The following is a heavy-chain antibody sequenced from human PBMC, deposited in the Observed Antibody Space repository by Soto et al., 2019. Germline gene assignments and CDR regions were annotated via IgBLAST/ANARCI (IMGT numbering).Heavy chain of an antibody. D-gene: IGHD1-26*01. Sequence: GGSLRLSCAASGFSFTTYVMHWVRQAPGKGLEWVAVISHDGSYKYYGDAVKGRFTISRGTSKNAVYLEMNSLRPEDTAVYYCAKGLLAIVGTTLPRDAFNIWGQGTMVT. CDR3: AKGLLAIVGTTLPRDAFNI. CDR2: ISHDGSYK. J-gene: IGHJ3*02. V-gene: IGHV3-30*18. CDR1: GFSFTTYV.